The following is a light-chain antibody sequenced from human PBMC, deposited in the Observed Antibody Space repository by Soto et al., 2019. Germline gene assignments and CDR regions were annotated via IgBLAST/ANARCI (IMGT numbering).Light chain of an antibody. V-gene: IGKV1-5*01. CDR3: QHYNSYSEA. Sequence: DSQMTQSPSTLSASVGDRVVISCRASQSIGISLAWYQQKSGKAPKVLIYAASSLESGVPLRFSGNGSGPEFTLTISTLQPDDFATYSCQHYNSYSEAFGQGTKVDIK. CDR1: QSIGIS. CDR2: AAS. J-gene: IGKJ1*01.